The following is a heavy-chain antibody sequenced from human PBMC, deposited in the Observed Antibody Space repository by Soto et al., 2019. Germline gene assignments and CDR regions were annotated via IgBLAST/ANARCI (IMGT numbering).Heavy chain of an antibody. D-gene: IGHD2-2*02. Sequence: SETLSLTCTVSGDSISGYYWSWIRQPPWKGLEWIGYIYSSGSTNYNPSLQSRVTISVATSKNQFSLNLSSVAAADTAVYYCARLSCSSTRCFTYFDYWGQGALVTVSS. CDR1: GDSISGYY. CDR3: ARLSCSSTRCFTYFDY. CDR2: IYSSGST. V-gene: IGHV4-59*08. J-gene: IGHJ4*02.